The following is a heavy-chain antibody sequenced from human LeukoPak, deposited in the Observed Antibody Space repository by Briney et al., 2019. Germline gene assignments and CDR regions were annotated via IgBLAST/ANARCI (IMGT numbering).Heavy chain of an antibody. Sequence: SVKVSSKASGGTFSSYAISGVQKAPGQGLKWMGGIIPIFGTANYAQKFQGRVTITADESTSTAYMELSSLRSEDTAVYYCARENRSGSTNSWGQGTLVTVSS. CDR3: ARENRSGSTNS. CDR1: GGTFSSYA. V-gene: IGHV1-69*01. CDR2: IIPIFGTA. J-gene: IGHJ4*02. D-gene: IGHD1-26*01.